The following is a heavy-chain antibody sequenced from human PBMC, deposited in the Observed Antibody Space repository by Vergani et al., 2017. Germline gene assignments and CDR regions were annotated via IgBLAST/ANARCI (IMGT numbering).Heavy chain of an antibody. D-gene: IGHD3-16*01. V-gene: IGHV4-39*01. CDR2: IYNSGNG. J-gene: IGHJ2*01. Sequence: QMQLQESGPGLVKPSETLSLTCTVSGDSIISRSYYWCWIRQPPGKGLDWIGSIYNSGNGDSSSSLKSRVTISADTSKNQFSLRLTSVTAADTAVYYCASGKYYSDSTSQFRGRYFDVWGRGTLVTVPS. CDR1: GDSIISRSYY. CDR3: ASGKYYSDSTSQFRGRYFDV.